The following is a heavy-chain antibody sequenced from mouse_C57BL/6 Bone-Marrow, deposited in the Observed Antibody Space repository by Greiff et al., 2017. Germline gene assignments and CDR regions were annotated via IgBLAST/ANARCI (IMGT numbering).Heavy chain of an antibody. V-gene: IGHV1-59*01. J-gene: IGHJ3*01. CDR1: GYTFTSYW. CDR3: ARWVAY. Sequence: QVQLQQPGAELVRPGTSVKLSCKASGYTFTSYWMHWVKQRPGQGLEWIGVIDPSDSYTNYNQKFKGKATLTVDTSSSTAYMQLSSLPSEDSAVYYCARWVAYWGQGTLVTVSA. CDR2: IDPSDSYT.